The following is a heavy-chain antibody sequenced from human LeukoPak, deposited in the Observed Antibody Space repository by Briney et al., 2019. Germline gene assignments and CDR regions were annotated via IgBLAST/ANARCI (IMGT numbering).Heavy chain of an antibody. CDR3: ARGKAGYNAFDI. CDR1: GGSISSYS. V-gene: IGHV4-59*01. D-gene: IGHD5-24*01. CDR2: IYYSGST. J-gene: IGHJ3*02. Sequence: SETLSLTCTVSGGSISSYSWRWIRQPPGKGLEWIGYIYYSGSTNYNPSLKSRVTISVDTSKNQFSLKLSSVTAADTAVYYCARGKAGYNAFDIWGQGTMVTVSS.